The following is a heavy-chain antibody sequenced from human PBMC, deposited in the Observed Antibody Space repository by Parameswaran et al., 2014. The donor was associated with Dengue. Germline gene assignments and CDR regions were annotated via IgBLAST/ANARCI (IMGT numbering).Heavy chain of an antibody. CDR3: ARVPRPRNWEYGSHFDS. CDR2: IYYSGSA. D-gene: IGHD7-27*01. Sequence: WIRQPPGKGLEWIGYIYYSGSARYNPSLESRFTVSVDTSQNQFSLKVRSVTAADTAVYFCARVPRPRNWEYGSHFDSWGQGTLVTVSS. V-gene: IGHV4-31*02. J-gene: IGHJ4*02.